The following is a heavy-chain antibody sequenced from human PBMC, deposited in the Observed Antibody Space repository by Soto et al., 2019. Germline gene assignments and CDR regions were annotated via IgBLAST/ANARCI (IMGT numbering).Heavy chain of an antibody. J-gene: IGHJ4*02. CDR2: ISYDGSNK. Sequence: QVQLVESGGGVVQPGRSLRLSCAASGFTFSSYAMHWVRQAPGKGLEWVAVISYDGSNKYYADSVKGRFTISRDNSKNTLYLQMNSLRAEDTAVYYCARRSITMIVVVDYWGQGTLVTVSS. D-gene: IGHD3-22*01. CDR3: ARRSITMIVVVDY. CDR1: GFTFSSYA. V-gene: IGHV3-30-3*01.